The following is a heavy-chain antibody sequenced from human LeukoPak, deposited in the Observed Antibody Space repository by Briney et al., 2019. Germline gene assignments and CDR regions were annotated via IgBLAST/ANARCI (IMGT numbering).Heavy chain of an antibody. CDR1: GGSISSYS. D-gene: IGHD6-13*01. V-gene: IGHV4-59*08. Sequence: SETLSLTCTVSGGSISSYSWNWIRQPPGKGLEWIGYIYYSGGTKYTPSLKSRVTISVDTSKNQFSLRLSSVTAADTAVYYCARREGAAGTGGAFDIWGQGTTVTVSS. CDR2: IYYSGGT. J-gene: IGHJ3*02. CDR3: ARREGAAGTGGAFDI.